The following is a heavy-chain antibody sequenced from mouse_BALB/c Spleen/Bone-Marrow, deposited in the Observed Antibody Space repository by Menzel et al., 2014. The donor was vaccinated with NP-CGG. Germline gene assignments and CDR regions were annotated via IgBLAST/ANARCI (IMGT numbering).Heavy chain of an antibody. D-gene: IGHD2-14*01. V-gene: IGHV7-3*02. CDR1: GFTFTDYY. Sequence: DVMLVESGGGLVQPGGSLGLSCATSGFTFTDYYMSWVRQPPGKALEWLGFIRNKANGYTTEYSASVKGRFTISRDNSQSILYLQMNTLRAEDSATYYCARDRRYDLAWFAYWGQGTLVTVSA. J-gene: IGHJ3*01. CDR3: ARDRRYDLAWFAY. CDR2: IRNKANGYTT.